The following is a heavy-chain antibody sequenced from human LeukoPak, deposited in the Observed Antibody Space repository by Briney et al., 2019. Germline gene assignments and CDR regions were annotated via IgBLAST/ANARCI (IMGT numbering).Heavy chain of an antibody. CDR3: ARHGGYYYGSGSYHWFDP. Sequence: SETLSLTCTVSGGSISSYYWGWIRQPPGKGLEGIGYIYYSGSTNYTPSLKSGVTISVDTSKNQFSLKLSSVTAADTAVYYCARHGGYYYGSGSYHWFDPWGQGTLVTVSS. V-gene: IGHV4-59*08. CDR1: GGSISSYY. J-gene: IGHJ5*02. D-gene: IGHD3-10*01. CDR2: IYYSGST.